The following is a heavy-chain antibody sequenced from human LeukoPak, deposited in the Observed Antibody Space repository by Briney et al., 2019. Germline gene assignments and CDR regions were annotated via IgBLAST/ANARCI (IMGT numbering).Heavy chain of an antibody. CDR1: GFTFSSYE. V-gene: IGHV3-48*03. Sequence: GGSLRLSCAASGFTFSSYEMNWVRQAPGKGLEWVSYISSSGSTKYYADSVKGRFTISRDSFKNTLYLQMNSLRPEDTAVYYCAKEGDYYGSGSYRDGFDIWGQGTRATVSS. CDR3: AKEGDYYGSGSYRDGFDI. CDR2: ISSSGSTK. J-gene: IGHJ3*02. D-gene: IGHD3-10*01.